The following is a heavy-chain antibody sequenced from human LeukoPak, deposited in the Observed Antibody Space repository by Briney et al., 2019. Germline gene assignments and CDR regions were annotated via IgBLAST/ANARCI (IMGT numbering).Heavy chain of an antibody. D-gene: IGHD3-10*01. CDR2: IYHSGST. CDR1: GDSISSGGYY. V-gene: IGHV4-30-2*05. Sequence: SQTLSLTCTVSGDSISSGGYYWSGIRQPPGKGLEWIGYIYHSGSTYYNPFLKSRVTISVDTSKNQFSLKLSSVTAADTAVYYCAREGATTITIVRGVENAFDILGQGTMVTVSS. CDR3: AREGATTITIVRGVENAFDI. J-gene: IGHJ3*02.